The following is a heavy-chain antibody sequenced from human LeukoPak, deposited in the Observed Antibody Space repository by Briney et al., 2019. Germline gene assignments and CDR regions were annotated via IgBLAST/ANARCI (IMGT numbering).Heavy chain of an antibody. J-gene: IGHJ5*02. D-gene: IGHD3-22*01. CDR2: ISSSSNYI. CDR3: AKVDYYDSSGNYPNWFDP. V-gene: IGHV3-21*01. CDR1: GFTFSSYS. Sequence: GGSLRLSCAAPGFTFSSYSMNWVRQAPGKGLEWVSSISSSSNYIYYADSVKGRVTISRDNAKNSLYLQMNSLRAEDTAVYYCAKVDYYDSSGNYPNWFDPWGQGTLVTVSS.